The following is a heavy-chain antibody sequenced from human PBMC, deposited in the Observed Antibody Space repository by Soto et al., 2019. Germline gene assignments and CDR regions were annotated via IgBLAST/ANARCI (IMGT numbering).Heavy chain of an antibody. V-gene: IGHV1-69*01. J-gene: IGHJ6*02. CDR1: GGTFSSHS. CDR3: ATGSFTSTGGRIGYHYNAMDV. Sequence: QVQLVQSGAEVKKPGSSVKVSCKSSGGTFSSHSINWVRQAPGQGLEWMGGIIPIFGPANFAKKFQGRVTITADESTTTAYIDLSSLTSEDTAVYYCATGSFTSTGGRIGYHYNAMDVWGQGTTVTVSS. D-gene: IGHD1-1*01. CDR2: IIPIFGPA.